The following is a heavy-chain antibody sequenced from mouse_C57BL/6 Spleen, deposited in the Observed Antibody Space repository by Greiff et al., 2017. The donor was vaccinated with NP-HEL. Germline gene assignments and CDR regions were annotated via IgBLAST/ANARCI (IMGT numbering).Heavy chain of an antibody. V-gene: IGHV1-59*01. CDR1: GYTFTSYW. CDR2: IDPSDSYT. J-gene: IGHJ2*01. CDR3: ARVGGTTVVFDY. Sequence: QVQLQQPGAELVRPRTSVKLSCKASGYTFTSYWMHWVKQRPGQGLEWIGVIDPSDSYTNYNQKFKGKATLTVDTSSSTAYMQLSSLTSEDSAVYYCARVGGTTVVFDYWGQGTTLTVSS. D-gene: IGHD1-1*01.